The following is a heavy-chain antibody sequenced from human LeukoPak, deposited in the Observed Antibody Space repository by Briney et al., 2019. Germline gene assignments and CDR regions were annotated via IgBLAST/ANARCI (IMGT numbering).Heavy chain of an antibody. CDR3: AKSLRFEDYTNLPFDY. V-gene: IGHV3-23*01. CDR1: GFTFSTYG. D-gene: IGHD4-11*01. J-gene: IGHJ4*02. CDR2: ISRTGGSI. Sequence: GGSLRLSCAASGFTFSTYGMNWVRQAPGKGLDWVSAISRTGGSIYYADSVKGRFTISRDNSENTVYLQMNSLRAEDTAVYYCAKSLRFEDYTNLPFDYWGQGTVVTVSS.